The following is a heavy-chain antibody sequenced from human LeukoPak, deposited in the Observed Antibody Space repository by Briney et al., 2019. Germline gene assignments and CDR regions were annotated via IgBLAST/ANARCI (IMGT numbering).Heavy chain of an antibody. J-gene: IGHJ4*02. CDR1: GFTFSSYA. D-gene: IGHD6-25*01. Sequence: GGSLRLSCAASGFTFSSYAMGWVRQAPGKGLEWVSAISGSGGSTYYADSVKGRFTISRDNSKNTLYLQMNSLRAEDTAVYYCAKAPSGGLDHFDYWGQGTLVTVSS. CDR2: ISGSGGST. V-gene: IGHV3-23*01. CDR3: AKAPSGGLDHFDY.